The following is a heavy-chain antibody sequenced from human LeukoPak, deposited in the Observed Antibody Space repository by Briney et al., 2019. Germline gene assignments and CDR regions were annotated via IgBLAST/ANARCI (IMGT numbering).Heavy chain of an antibody. CDR1: GFAFSTYG. V-gene: IGHV3-23*01. D-gene: IGHD2-2*01. J-gene: IGHJ4*02. Sequence: GSLRLSCAASGFAFSTYGMSWVRQAPGEGLEWVSGISASGDNTYYADSVKGRFTISRDNSENTLYLQMNSLRAEDTALYYCAKGGRYCSRSSCYRSDWGQGTLVTVSS. CDR2: ISASGDNT. CDR3: AKGGRYCSRSSCYRSD.